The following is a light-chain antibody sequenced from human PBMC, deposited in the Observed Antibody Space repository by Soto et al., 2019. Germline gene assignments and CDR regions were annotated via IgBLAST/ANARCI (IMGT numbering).Light chain of an antibody. CDR3: QQLSYFPRGT. CDR2: SAS. Sequence: IQLTQSPSSLSASVGDRVTMTCRASLGISSAVAWYQQKPGKAPKLLVYSASTLQSGVPSRFSGSGSGTHFTLTISSLHPEDFATYYCQQLSYFPRGTFGQGTRLEV. CDR1: LGISSA. J-gene: IGKJ5*01. V-gene: IGKV1-9*01.